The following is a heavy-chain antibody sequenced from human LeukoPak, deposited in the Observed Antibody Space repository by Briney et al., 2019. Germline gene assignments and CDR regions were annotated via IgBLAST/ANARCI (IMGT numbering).Heavy chain of an antibody. Sequence: PSETLSLTCAVYGGSFSGYYWSWLRQPPGKGLEWVGEINHGSTNYNPSLKSRVTISVDTSKTQLSLKLSSVTAADTAVYYCARGPHSSSYYYYYYYMDVWGKGTTVTVSS. CDR1: GGSFSGYY. CDR2: INHGST. J-gene: IGHJ6*03. V-gene: IGHV4-34*01. CDR3: ARGPHSSSYYYYYYYMDV. D-gene: IGHD2-2*01.